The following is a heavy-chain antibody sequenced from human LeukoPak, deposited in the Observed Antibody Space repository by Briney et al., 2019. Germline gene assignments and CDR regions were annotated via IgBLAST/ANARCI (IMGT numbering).Heavy chain of an antibody. D-gene: IGHD3-10*01. CDR2: IYHSGST. V-gene: IGHV4-39*01. CDR1: GGFIISSTYY. Sequence: SETLSLTCTVSGGFIISSTYYWGWIRQPPGKGLEWIGTIYHSGSTYYNPSLKSRVTISVDTSKDQFSLKLSSVTAADTALYYCARQPITYGSGRFFDYWGQGTLVTVSS. CDR3: ARQPITYGSGRFFDY. J-gene: IGHJ4*02.